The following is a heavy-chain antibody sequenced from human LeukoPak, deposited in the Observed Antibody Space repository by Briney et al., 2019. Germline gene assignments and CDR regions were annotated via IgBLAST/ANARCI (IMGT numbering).Heavy chain of an antibody. J-gene: IGHJ4*02. CDR3: ARVSESYHDY. CDR1: GFTFSSYE. CDR2: ISSSGSTI. D-gene: IGHD1-26*01. Sequence: PGGSLRLSCAASGFTFSSYEMNWVRQAPGKGLEWVSYISSSGSTIYYADSVKGRFTISRDNAKNSLYLQMNSLRADDTAVYYCARVSESYHDYWGQGTLVTVSS. V-gene: IGHV3-48*03.